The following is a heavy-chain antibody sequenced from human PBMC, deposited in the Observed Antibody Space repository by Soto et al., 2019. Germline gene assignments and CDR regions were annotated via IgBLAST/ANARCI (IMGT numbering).Heavy chain of an antibody. D-gene: IGHD6-13*01. CDR1: GYSFSSAW. V-gene: IGHV5-51*01. Sequence: GESLKLSCQASGYSFSSAWIGWLRRMPGKGLEWMGIIDPNDSQTIYSPSFQGQVTISADKSIDTAYMQWSSLKTSDTAMYYCARHSGNSWLGDYFHYWGQSALDSVTS. CDR2: IDPNDSQT. J-gene: IGHJ4*02. CDR3: ARHSGNSWLGDYFHY.